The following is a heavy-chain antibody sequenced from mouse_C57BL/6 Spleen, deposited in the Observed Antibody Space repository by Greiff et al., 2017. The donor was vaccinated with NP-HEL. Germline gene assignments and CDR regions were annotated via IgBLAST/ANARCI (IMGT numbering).Heavy chain of an antibody. CDR1: GFTFSSYA. J-gene: IGHJ2*01. D-gene: IGHD2-5*01. CDR3: ARDTGSNYYFDY. Sequence: DVMLVESGGGLVKPGGSLKLSCAASGFTFSSYAMSWVRQTPEKRLEWVATISDGGSYTYYPDNVKGRVTISRDNAKNNLYLQMSHLKSEDTAMYYCARDTGSNYYFDYWGQGTTLTVSS. V-gene: IGHV5-4*01. CDR2: ISDGGSYT.